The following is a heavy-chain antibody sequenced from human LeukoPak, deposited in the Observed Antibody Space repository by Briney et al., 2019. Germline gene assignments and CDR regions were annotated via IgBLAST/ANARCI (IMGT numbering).Heavy chain of an antibody. Sequence: GGSLRLSCEASGFAFNSYTITWVRQPPGKGLESVSSITSRSSHIYIADSVKGRFTISRDNAKNSLFLQMSSLRVEDTAVYYCARVAQGATTENYFYYYMDVSGKGTPVTVSS. J-gene: IGHJ6*03. D-gene: IGHD4-11*01. CDR3: ARVAQGATTENYFYYYMDV. CDR2: ITSRSSHI. V-gene: IGHV3-21*01. CDR1: GFAFNSYT.